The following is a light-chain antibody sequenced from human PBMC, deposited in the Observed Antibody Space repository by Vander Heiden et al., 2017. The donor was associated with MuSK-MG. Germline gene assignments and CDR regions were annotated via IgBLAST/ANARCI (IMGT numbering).Light chain of an antibody. Sequence: DIQMTQSPSSLSASVGDRVTITCRASQSISSYLNWYQQKPGKAPKLLIYAASSLQSGVPSRFSGSASGTDFTLTISMLHPEDFTTYYCQRCDSTPWTFGQGTKVEIK. V-gene: IGKV1-39*01. CDR2: AAS. J-gene: IGKJ1*01. CDR1: QSISSY. CDR3: QRCDSTPWT.